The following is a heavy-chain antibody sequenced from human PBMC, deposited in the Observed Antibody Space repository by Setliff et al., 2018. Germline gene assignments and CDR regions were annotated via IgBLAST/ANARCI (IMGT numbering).Heavy chain of an antibody. CDR2: INSDGSST. V-gene: IGHV3-74*01. J-gene: IGHJ6*02. CDR1: GFTFSSYW. Sequence: PGGSLRLSCAASGFTFSSYWMHWVRQAPGKGLVWVSRINSDGSSTSYADSVKGRFTISRDNSKNTLYLQMNSLRAEDTAVYYCASSVLQFLEWFKVPGWDYYYGMDVWGQGTTVTVSS. CDR3: ASSVLQFLEWFKVPGWDYYYGMDV. D-gene: IGHD3-3*01.